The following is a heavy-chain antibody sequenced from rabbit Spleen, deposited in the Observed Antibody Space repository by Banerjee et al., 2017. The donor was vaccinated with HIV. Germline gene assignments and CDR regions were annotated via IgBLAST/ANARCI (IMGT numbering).Heavy chain of an antibody. CDR3: ARDFWATSNL. Sequence: QEQLVESGGDLVKPDGSLTLTCTASGFSFSSSYWIFWVRQAPGKGLEWIASIYTGSGATYYANWAKGRFTVSKTSSTTVDLKMTSLTAADTATYFCARDFWATSNLWGPGTLVTVS. CDR1: GFSFSSSYW. J-gene: IGHJ4*01. CDR2: IYTGSGAT. V-gene: IGHV1S45*01. D-gene: IGHD2-1*01.